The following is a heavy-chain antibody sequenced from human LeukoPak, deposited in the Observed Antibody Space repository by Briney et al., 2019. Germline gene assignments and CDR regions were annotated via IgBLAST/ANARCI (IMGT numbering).Heavy chain of an antibody. CDR1: GGSISSSSYY. D-gene: IGHD2-15*01. CDR3: ASRICSGGSCYSSRFDP. J-gene: IGHJ5*02. Sequence: SETLSLTCTVSGGSISSSSYYWGWIRQPPGKGLEWIGSIYYSGSTYYNPSLKSRVTISVDTSKNQFSLKLSSVTAADTAVYYCASRICSGGSCYSSRFDPWGQGTLVTVSS. CDR2: IYYSGST. V-gene: IGHV4-39*01.